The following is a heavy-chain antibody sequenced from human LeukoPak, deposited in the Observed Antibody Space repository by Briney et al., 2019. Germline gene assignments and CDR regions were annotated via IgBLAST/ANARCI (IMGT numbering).Heavy chain of an antibody. D-gene: IGHD6-19*01. V-gene: IGHV3-48*03. Sequence: QPGGSLRLSCVASGFTFSSYETNWLRQSPGKGLEWVSFISGSGTTMYYADSVKGRFTISRDNAKNSLYLQMNSLRAEDTAVYYCARSVQWLPYWGQGTLVTVSS. CDR1: GFTFSSYE. J-gene: IGHJ4*02. CDR3: ARSVQWLPY. CDR2: ISGSGTTM.